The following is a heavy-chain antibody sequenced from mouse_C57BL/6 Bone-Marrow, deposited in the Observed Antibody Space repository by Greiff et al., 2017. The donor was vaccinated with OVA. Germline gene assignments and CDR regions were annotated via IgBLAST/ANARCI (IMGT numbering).Heavy chain of an antibody. V-gene: IGHV5-15*01. CDR3: AQQAYYAMDY. CDR1: GFTFSDYG. J-gene: IGHJ4*01. Sequence: DVMLVESGGGLVQPGGSLKLSCAASGFTFSDYGMAWVRQAPRKGPEWVAFISNLAYSIYYADTVTGRFTISRENAKNTLYLEMSSLRSEDTAMYYCAQQAYYAMDYWGQGTSVTVSS. CDR2: ISNLAYSI.